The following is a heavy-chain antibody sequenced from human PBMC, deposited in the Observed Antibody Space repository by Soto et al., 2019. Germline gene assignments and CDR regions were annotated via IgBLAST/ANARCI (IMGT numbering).Heavy chain of an antibody. Sequence: EVPLLESGGGLVQPGGSLRLSCAASGLTISNYVMSWVRQAPGKGLEWVSGISGSGSTYYADSVKGRFTISRDNSKNTLFLQMNSLRAEDTAVYYCAKPKYPHYYYGVDVWGQGTTVTVSS. D-gene: IGHD2-2*01. CDR2: ISGSGST. CDR1: GLTISNYV. J-gene: IGHJ6*02. V-gene: IGHV3-23*01. CDR3: AKPKYPHYYYGVDV.